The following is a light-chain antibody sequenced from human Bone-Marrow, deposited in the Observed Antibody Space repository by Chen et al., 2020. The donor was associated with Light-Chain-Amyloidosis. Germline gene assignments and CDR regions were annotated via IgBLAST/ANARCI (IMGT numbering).Light chain of an antibody. CDR3: VLYVGSGIWV. J-gene: IGLJ3*02. CDR1: SGSVSTNYY. CDR2: STN. Sequence: QTVVTQEPSFSVSPGGTVTLTCGLSSGSVSTNYYPAWYQKTPGQAPRTLIYSTNTRSSGVPHRFSGSILENKAALTITGAQADDESDYYCVLYVGSGIWVFGGGTKLTVL. V-gene: IGLV8-61*01.